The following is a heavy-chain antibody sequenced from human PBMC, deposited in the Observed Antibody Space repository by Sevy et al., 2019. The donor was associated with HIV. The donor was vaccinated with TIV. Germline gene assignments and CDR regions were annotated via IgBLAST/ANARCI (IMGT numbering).Heavy chain of an antibody. V-gene: IGHV3-49*04. J-gene: IGHJ4*02. CDR2: LKSKAIGGTL. Sequence: SLRLSCTASGFTFGDVAMSWVRQAPGKGLEWMAFLKSKAIGGTLNHAASVKGRFTISRDDSKGIAYLRMNDLKTEEYGFYYCRRWKGAPCIFDYWGQGALVTVSS. CDR3: RRWKGAPCIFDY. CDR1: GFTFGDVA. D-gene: IGHD1-1*01.